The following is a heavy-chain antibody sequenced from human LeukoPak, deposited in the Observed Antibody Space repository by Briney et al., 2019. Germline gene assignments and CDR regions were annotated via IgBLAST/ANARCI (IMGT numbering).Heavy chain of an antibody. CDR3: ARESGTSALQGSYGMDV. CDR1: GGSISSYY. V-gene: IGHV4-59*01. Sequence: SETLSLTCTVSGGSISSYYWSWIRQPPGKGLEWIGYIYYSGSTNYNPSLKSRVTISVDTSKNQFSLKLSSVTAADTAVYYCARESGTSALQGSYGMDVWGQGTTVTVSS. D-gene: IGHD2-2*01. J-gene: IGHJ6*02. CDR2: IYYSGST.